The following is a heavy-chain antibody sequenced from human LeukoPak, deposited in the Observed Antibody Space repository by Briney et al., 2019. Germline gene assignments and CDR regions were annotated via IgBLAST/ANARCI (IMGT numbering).Heavy chain of an antibody. CDR3: AKVFYTYGDYPYSFDY. CDR2: ISGTGGST. CDR1: GFTFSSYA. V-gene: IGHV3-23*01. D-gene: IGHD4-17*01. Sequence: GGSLRLSCAASGFTFSSYAMSWVRQAPGKGLEWVSAISGTGGSTYYADSVRGRFTISRDNSKNTLYLQMNSLRAEDTAVYYCAKVFYTYGDYPYSFDYWGQGTLVTVSS. J-gene: IGHJ4*02.